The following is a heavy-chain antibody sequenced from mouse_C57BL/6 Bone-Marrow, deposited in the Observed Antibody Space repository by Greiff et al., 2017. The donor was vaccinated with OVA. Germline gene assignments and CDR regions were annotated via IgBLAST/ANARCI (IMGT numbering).Heavy chain of an antibody. D-gene: IGHD1-1*01. Sequence: VQLQQSGAELVRPGASVKLSCTASGFNITDDYMHWVKQRPEQGLEWIGWIDPENGDTEYASKFQGKATITADTSSNTAYLQLSSLTSEDTAVYYCSQFITTVDYWGQGTTLTVSA. CDR3: SQFITTVDY. CDR1: GFNITDDY. CDR2: IDPENGDT. V-gene: IGHV14-4*01. J-gene: IGHJ2*01.